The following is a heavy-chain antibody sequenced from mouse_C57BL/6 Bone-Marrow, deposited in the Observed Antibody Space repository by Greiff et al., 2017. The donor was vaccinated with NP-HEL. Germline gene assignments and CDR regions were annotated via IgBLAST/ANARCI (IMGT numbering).Heavy chain of an antibody. CDR3: ARDLYYYGSSYDYAMDY. J-gene: IGHJ4*01. V-gene: IGHV1-69*01. D-gene: IGHD1-1*01. CDR1: GYTFTSYW. Sequence: QVQLQQPGAELVMPGASVKLSCKASGYTFTSYWMHWVKQRPGQGLEWIGEIDPSDSYTNYNQKFKGKSTLTVDKSSSTAYMQLSNLTSEDSAVYYCARDLYYYGSSYDYAMDYWGQGTSVTVSS. CDR2: IDPSDSYT.